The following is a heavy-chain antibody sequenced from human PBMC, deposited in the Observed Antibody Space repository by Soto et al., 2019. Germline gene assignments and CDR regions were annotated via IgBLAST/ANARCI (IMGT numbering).Heavy chain of an antibody. V-gene: IGHV3-23*01. CDR2: TTYSGDFT. Sequence: GGSLRLSCAASGFTFSHYALNWVRQAPGKGLEWVSTTTYSGDFTHYAESVKGRFTVSRDNSKSILYLQMTSLRAEDSALYFCARDPSTGYGGHDDYWGRGTLVTVSA. J-gene: IGHJ4*02. D-gene: IGHD3-9*01. CDR1: GFTFSHYA. CDR3: ARDPSTGYGGHDDY.